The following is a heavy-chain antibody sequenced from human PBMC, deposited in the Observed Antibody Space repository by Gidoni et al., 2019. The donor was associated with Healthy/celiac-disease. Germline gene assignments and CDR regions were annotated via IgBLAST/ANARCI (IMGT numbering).Heavy chain of an antibody. CDR2: ISSSSSYI. V-gene: IGHV3-21*01. CDR1: GFTFSSYS. CDR3: AREFGSTPFYYYYGMDV. J-gene: IGHJ6*02. D-gene: IGHD2-2*01. Sequence: EVQLVESGGGLVKPGGSLRLSGAASGFTFSSYSMNWVRQAPGKGLEWVSSISSSSSYIYYADSVKGRFTISRDNAKNSLYLQMNSLRAEDTAVYYCAREFGSTPFYYYYGMDVWGQGTTVTVSS.